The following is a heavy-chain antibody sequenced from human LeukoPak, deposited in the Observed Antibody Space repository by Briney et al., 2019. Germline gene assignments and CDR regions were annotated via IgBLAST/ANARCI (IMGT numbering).Heavy chain of an antibody. CDR2: INAGNGNT. D-gene: IGHD3-3*01. CDR3: ARERINYDFWSGYHIDYYGMDV. J-gene: IGHJ6*02. V-gene: IGHV1-3*01. Sequence: ASVKVSCKASGYTFTSYAMHWVRQAPGQRLERMGWINAGNGNTKYSQKFQGRVTITRDTSASTAYMELSSLRSEDTAVYYCARERINYDFWSGYHIDYYGMDVWGQGTTVTVSS. CDR1: GYTFTSYA.